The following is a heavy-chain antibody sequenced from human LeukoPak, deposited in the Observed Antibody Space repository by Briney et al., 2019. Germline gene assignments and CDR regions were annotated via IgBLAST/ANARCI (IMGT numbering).Heavy chain of an antibody. J-gene: IGHJ4*02. Sequence: SETLSLTCTVSGGSISSYYWSWIRQPPGKGLEWIGYIYYNGNTNYNPSLKSRVAISVDASKNQFSLKVDSVTTADTAVYYCASGDYDFWSGNWRFDTWGQGTLVTVSS. D-gene: IGHD3-3*01. CDR2: IYYNGNT. CDR3: ASGDYDFWSGNWRFDT. CDR1: GGSISSYY. V-gene: IGHV4-59*01.